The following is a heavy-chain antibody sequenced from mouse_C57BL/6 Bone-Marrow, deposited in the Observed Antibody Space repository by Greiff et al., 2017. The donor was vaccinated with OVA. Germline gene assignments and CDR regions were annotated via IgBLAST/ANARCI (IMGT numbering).Heavy chain of an antibody. CDR3: TANWEGDY. Sequence: VQLQQSGAELVRPGASVKLSCTASGFNIKDDYMHWVKPRPEQGLEWIGWIDPENGDTEYASKFQGKATITADTSSNTAYLQLSSLTSEDTAVYYCTANWEGDYWGQGTTLTVSS. D-gene: IGHD4-1*01. CDR2: IDPENGDT. V-gene: IGHV14-4*01. CDR1: GFNIKDDY. J-gene: IGHJ2*01.